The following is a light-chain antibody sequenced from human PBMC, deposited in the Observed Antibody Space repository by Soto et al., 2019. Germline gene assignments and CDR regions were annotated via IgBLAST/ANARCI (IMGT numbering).Light chain of an antibody. Sequence: EILFTQSPGTLSLSPGERLTLSCRASQSVTSSYIAWYQQKSGQAPRLLLYGASSRATGIPDRLRGSGSGTDFTLTIRRLEPEDFAVYYCQQYGGLPTFGQGTKVDIK. J-gene: IGKJ1*01. CDR3: QQYGGLPT. CDR1: QSVTSSY. CDR2: GAS. V-gene: IGKV3-20*01.